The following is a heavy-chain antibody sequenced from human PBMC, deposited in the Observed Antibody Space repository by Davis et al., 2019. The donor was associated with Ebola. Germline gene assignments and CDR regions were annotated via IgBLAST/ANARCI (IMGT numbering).Heavy chain of an antibody. J-gene: IGHJ4*02. CDR2: ISYNGSNK. V-gene: IGHV3-30-3*01. D-gene: IGHD1-26*01. CDR1: GFTFSSYA. Sequence: GESLKISCAASGFTFSSYAMHWVRQAPGKGLEWVAVISYNGSNKYYADSVKGRFTLSRDNSKNTLYLQMNSLRAEDTAVYYCARNRLGWKWELGYWGQGTLVTVSS. CDR3: ARNRLGWKWELGY.